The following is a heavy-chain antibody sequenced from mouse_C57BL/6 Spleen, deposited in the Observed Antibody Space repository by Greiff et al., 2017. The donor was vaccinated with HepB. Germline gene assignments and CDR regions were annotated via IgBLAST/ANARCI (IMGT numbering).Heavy chain of an antibody. J-gene: IGHJ1*03. Sequence: QVQLKQPGAELVKPGASVKLSCKASGYTFTSYWMHWVKQRPGQGLEWIGMIHPNSGSTNYNEKFKSKATLTVDKSSSTAYMQLSSLTSEDSAVYYCARSEDDGYWYFDVWGTGTTVTVSS. V-gene: IGHV1-64*01. CDR1: GYTFTSYW. D-gene: IGHD2-12*01. CDR3: ARSEDDGYWYFDV. CDR2: IHPNSGST.